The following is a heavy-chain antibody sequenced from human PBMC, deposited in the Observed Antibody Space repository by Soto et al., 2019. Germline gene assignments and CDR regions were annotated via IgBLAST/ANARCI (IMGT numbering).Heavy chain of an antibody. D-gene: IGHD6-13*01. CDR1: GFTFSSYA. CDR2: ISGSGGST. CDR3: AKDPVFQGSGRYSSGWYYSDY. V-gene: IGHV3-23*01. Sequence: EVQLLESGGGLVQPGGSLRLSCAASGFTFSSYAMSWVRQAPGKGLEWVSAISGSGGSTYYADSVKGRFTISRDNSKKTLYLQMNSLRAEDTAVYYCAKDPVFQGSGRYSSGWYYSDYWGQGPLLTVSS. J-gene: IGHJ4*02.